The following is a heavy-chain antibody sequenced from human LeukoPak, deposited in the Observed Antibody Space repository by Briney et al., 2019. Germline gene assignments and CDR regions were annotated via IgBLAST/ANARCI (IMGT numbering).Heavy chain of an antibody. CDR1: GGSISSSSYY. D-gene: IGHD3-10*01. CDR2: IYYSGST. CDR3: AAMVRGVLIVSY. J-gene: IGHJ4*02. Sequence: SETLSLTCTVSGGSISSSSYYWGWIRQPPGKGLEWIGSIYYSGSTYYNPSLKSRVTISVDTSKNQFSLKLSSVTAADTAVYYCAAMVRGVLIVSYWGQGTLVTVSS. V-gene: IGHV4-39*01.